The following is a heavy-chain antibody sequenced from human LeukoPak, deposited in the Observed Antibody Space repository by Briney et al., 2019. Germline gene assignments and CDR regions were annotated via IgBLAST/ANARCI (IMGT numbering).Heavy chain of an antibody. CDR2: IYHSGST. Sequence: PSETLSLTCAVPGGSISSSNWWSWVRQPPGKGLEWIGEIYHSGSTNYNPSLKSRVTISVDKSKNQFSLKLSSVTAADTAVYYCARRGNYDILTGYPAQGYFDYWGQGTLVTVSS. CDR3: ARRGNYDILTGYPAQGYFDY. D-gene: IGHD3-9*01. V-gene: IGHV4-4*02. J-gene: IGHJ4*02. CDR1: GGSISSSNW.